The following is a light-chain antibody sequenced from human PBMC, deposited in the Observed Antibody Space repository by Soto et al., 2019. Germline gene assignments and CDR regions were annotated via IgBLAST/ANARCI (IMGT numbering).Light chain of an antibody. CDR3: QQYNNLPPDRT. CDR2: GAS. V-gene: IGKV3-15*01. J-gene: IGKJ1*01. Sequence: EIVMTQSPATLSVSPGERATLSCRASQSVSSNLAWYQQKPGQAPRLLIYGASTRATGIPARLSGSGSGTELTLTISSLQSEDFAIYFCQQYNNLPPDRTFGQGTKVEIK. CDR1: QSVSSN.